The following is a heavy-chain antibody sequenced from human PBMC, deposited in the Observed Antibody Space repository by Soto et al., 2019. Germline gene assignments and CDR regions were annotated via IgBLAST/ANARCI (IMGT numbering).Heavy chain of an antibody. CDR2: IYPGDPDT. D-gene: IGHD2-2*01. CDR3: ARGATGYCSSIACPFDY. V-gene: IGHV5-51*01. J-gene: IGHJ4*02. CDR1: GYSFTSYW. Sequence: GESLKISCKGSGYSFTSYWIGWVRQMPGKGLEWMGIIYPGDPDTRYSPSFQGQVTISADKSISTAYLQWSSLKASDTAMYYCARGATGYCSSIACPFDYWGQGTLVTVSS.